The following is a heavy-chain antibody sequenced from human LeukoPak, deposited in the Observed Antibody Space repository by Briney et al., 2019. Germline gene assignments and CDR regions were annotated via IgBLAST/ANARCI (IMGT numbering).Heavy chain of an antibody. J-gene: IGHJ4*02. CDR3: AKDRWGAVASFDN. CDR2: IRYDGNNK. V-gene: IGHV3-30*02. CDR1: GFTFSSYD. D-gene: IGHD6-19*01. Sequence: GGSLRLSCAASGFTFSSYDMHWVRQVPGKGLEWVAFIRYDGNNKYHADSVKGRFTISRDNSKNTLNLQMNSLRAEDTAVYYCAKDRWGAVASFDNWGQGTLVTVSS.